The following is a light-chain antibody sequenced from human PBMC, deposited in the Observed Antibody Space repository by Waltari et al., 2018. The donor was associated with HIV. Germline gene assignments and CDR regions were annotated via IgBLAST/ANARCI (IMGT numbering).Light chain of an antibody. CDR2: QNS. CDR1: DLGNKY. Sequence: SYDLTQEPSVSVSPGQAAIISCSGDDLGNKYVSWYQQKPGQSPVQVIYQNSKRPSGVPERFSGSNSGNTASLTNSGTQVIDEADYHCQTWDSTIIIFGGGTKLTVL. V-gene: IGLV3-1*01. J-gene: IGLJ2*01. CDR3: QTWDSTIII.